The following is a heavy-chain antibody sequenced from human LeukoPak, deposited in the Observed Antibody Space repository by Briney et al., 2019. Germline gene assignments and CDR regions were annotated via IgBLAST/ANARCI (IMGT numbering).Heavy chain of an antibody. V-gene: IGHV3-23*01. CDR3: ASHTRIAVLPGQFDY. J-gene: IGHJ4*02. Sequence: QPGGSLRLSCAASGFTFSSYAMSWVRQALGKWLEWVSAISGSGGSTFYADSVKGRFTISRDNSKNTLYLQMNSLRAEDAAVYYCASHTRIAVLPGQFDYWGQGTLVTVSS. CDR2: ISGSGGST. CDR1: GFTFSSYA. D-gene: IGHD6-6*01.